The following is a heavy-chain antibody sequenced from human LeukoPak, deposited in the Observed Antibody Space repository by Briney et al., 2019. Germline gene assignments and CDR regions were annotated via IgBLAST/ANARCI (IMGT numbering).Heavy chain of an antibody. CDR1: GFTFSSYS. Sequence: GGSLRLSCAASGFTFSSYSMNWVRQAPGKGLEWGSSISSSSSYIYYADSVKGRFTISRDNAKNSLYLQMNSLRAEDTAVYYCASGYYDFWSGQGDYWGQGTLVTVSS. J-gene: IGHJ4*02. CDR3: ASGYYDFWSGQGDY. CDR2: ISSSSSYI. V-gene: IGHV3-21*01. D-gene: IGHD3-3*01.